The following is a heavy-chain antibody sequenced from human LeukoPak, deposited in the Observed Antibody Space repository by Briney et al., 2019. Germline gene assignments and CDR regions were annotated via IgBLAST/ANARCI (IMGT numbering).Heavy chain of an antibody. CDR1: GFTFSSHG. D-gene: IGHD3-3*01. CDR3: AREASGYYRDF. CDR2: IWYDGSKT. Sequence: PGGSLRLSCAASGFTFSSHGMHWVRQAPGKGLDWVAVIWYDGSKTLYADSVKARFTISRDDSKNTLYLQMNSLRAEDTAVYYCAREASGYYRDFWGQGTLVTVSS. V-gene: IGHV3-33*01. J-gene: IGHJ4*02.